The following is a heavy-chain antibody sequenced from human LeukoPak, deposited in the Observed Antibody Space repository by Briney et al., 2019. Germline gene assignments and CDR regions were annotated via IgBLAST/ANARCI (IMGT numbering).Heavy chain of an antibody. J-gene: IGHJ6*02. CDR2: IYSGGST. CDR1: GFTVSSNY. V-gene: IGHV3-66*01. CDR3: ARDSIEYSSSSLYYYGMDV. D-gene: IGHD6-6*01. Sequence: GGSLRLSCAASGFTVSSNYMSWVRQASGKGLEWVSVIYSGGSTYYADSVKGRFTISRDNSKNTLYLQMNSLRAEDTAVYYCARDSIEYSSSSLYYYGMDVWGQGTTVTVSS.